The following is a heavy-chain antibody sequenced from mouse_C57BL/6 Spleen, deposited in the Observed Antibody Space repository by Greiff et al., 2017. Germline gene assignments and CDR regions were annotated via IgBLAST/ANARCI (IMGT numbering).Heavy chain of an antibody. D-gene: IGHD1-1*01. CDR1: GYTFTSYW. J-gene: IGHJ2*01. Sequence: VQLQQPGAELVRPGTSVKLSCKASGYTFTSYWMHWVKQRPGQGLEWIGVIDPSDSYTNYNQKFKGKATLTVDTSSSTAYMQLSSLTSEDSAVYYCARDFYYGSSPYYFDYWGQGTTLTVSS. CDR2: IDPSDSYT. V-gene: IGHV1-59*01. CDR3: ARDFYYGSSPYYFDY.